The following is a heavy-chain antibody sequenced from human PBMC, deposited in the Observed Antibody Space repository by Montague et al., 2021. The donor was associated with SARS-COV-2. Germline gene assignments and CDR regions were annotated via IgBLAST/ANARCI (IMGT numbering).Heavy chain of an antibody. J-gene: IGHJ2*01. CDR2: IYYSGST. V-gene: IGHV4-59*12. CDR1: GGYISTYY. D-gene: IGHD5-24*01. Sequence: SDTLSLTRTVSGGYISTYYWSWIRQPPGKGLEWIGYIYYSGSTNXSPSLKSRVTISVDTSKNQFSLKLSSVTAADTAVYYCARDGYNAHQNYWYFDLWGRGTLVTASS. CDR3: ARDGYNAHQNYWYFDL.